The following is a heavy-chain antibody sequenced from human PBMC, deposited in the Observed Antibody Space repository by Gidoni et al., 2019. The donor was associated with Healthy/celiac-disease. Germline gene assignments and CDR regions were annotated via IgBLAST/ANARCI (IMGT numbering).Heavy chain of an antibody. V-gene: IGHV3-23*01. D-gene: IGHD3-3*01. Sequence: EVQLLESGGGLVQPGGSLSLSCAASGFTFSSYAMSWVRQAPGKGLEWVSAISGSGGSTYYADSVKGRFTISRDNSKNTLYLQMNSLRAEDTAVYYCAKDLYSMNDFWSGYYGSYYYYGMDVWGQGTTVTVSS. CDR1: GFTFSSYA. CDR3: AKDLYSMNDFWSGYYGSYYYYGMDV. J-gene: IGHJ6*02. CDR2: ISGSGGST.